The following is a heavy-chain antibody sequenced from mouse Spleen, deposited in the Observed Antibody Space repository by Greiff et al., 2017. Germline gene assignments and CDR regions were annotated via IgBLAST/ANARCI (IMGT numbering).Heavy chain of an antibody. J-gene: IGHJ2*01. Sequence: VMLVESGPELVKPGASVKISCKASGYAFSSSWMNWVKQRPGKGLEWIGRIYPGDGDTNYNGKFKGKATLTADKSSSTAYMQLSSLTSEDSAVYFCARSITTVAYFDYWGQGTTLTVSS. CDR2: IYPGDGDT. V-gene: IGHV1-82*01. CDR1: GYAFSSSW. D-gene: IGHD1-1*01. CDR3: ARSITTVAYFDY.